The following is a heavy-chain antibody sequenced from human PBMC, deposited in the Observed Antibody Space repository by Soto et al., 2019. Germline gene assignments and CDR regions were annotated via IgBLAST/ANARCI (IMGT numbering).Heavy chain of an antibody. CDR1: EYTFTSYD. CDR2: MNPNSGNT. V-gene: IGHV1-8*01. J-gene: IGHJ6*03. CDR3: ARGDTMVRDYYYYYMDV. Sequence: ASVKVSCKASEYTFTSYDINWVRQATGQGLEWMGWMNPNSGNTGYAQKFQGRVTMTRNTSISIAYMELSSLRSEDTAVYYCARGDTMVRDYYYYYMDVWGKGTTVTVSS. D-gene: IGHD3-10*01.